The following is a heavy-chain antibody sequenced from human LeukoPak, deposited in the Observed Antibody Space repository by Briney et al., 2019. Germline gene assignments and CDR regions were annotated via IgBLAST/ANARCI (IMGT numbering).Heavy chain of an antibody. J-gene: IGHJ4*02. D-gene: IGHD1-26*01. CDR2: INDYNGNT. Sequence: ASVKVSCKASGYTFTSYGISWVRQAPGKGLEGLGCINDYNGNTNYAQKLQGRVTMTTDTSTSTAYMELRSLRSDDTAVYYCARDVAVYSGSYYGGYWGQGTLVTVSS. CDR3: ARDVAVYSGSYYGGY. CDR1: GYTFTSYG. V-gene: IGHV1-18*01.